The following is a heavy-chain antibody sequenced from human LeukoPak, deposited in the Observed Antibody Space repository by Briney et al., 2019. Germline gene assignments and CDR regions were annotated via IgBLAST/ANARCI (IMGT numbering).Heavy chain of an antibody. CDR1: SSYA. D-gene: IGHD3-22*01. CDR3: ATRGTYYYDNSGYWGFDY. V-gene: IGHV3-23*01. Sequence: PGGSLRLSCAASSSYAMSWVRQAPGKGLEWVSAISGSGGGTYYADSVKGRFTISRDNSKNTLYLQMNSLRAEDTAVYYCATRGTYYYDNSGYWGFDYWGRGTLVTVSS. CDR2: ISGSGGGT. J-gene: IGHJ4*02.